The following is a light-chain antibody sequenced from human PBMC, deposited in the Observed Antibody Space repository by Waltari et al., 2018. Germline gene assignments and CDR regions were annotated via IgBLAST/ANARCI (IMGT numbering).Light chain of an antibody. CDR1: QSFTNY. Sequence: EIVLTQSPATLSFSPGQRAVLPCRASQSFTNYLAWYQQKPGQAPRLLIYDASTRATGIAARFSGSGSGTDFTLTISSLEPEDSAVYYCQERSDWRGLTFGPGTKVDIK. CDR2: DAS. V-gene: IGKV3-11*01. J-gene: IGKJ3*01. CDR3: QERSDWRGLT.